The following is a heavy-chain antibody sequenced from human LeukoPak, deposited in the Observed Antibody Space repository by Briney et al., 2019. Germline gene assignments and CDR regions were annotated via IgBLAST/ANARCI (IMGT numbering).Heavy chain of an antibody. CDR3: ARDYSGAGDYYFDY. Sequence: GGSLRLSCAASGFTFGSYSMNWVRQAPGKGLEWVSSISSSSSYIYYADSVKGRFTISRDNAKNSLYLQMNSLRAEDTAVYYCARDYSGAGDYYFDYWGQGTLVTVSS. V-gene: IGHV3-21*01. D-gene: IGHD3-10*01. J-gene: IGHJ4*02. CDR1: GFTFGSYS. CDR2: ISSSSSYI.